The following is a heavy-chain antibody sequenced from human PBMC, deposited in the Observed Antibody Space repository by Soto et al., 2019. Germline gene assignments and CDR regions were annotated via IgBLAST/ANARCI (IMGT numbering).Heavy chain of an antibody. CDR3: ARDKGYCSGGSCYSGINY. D-gene: IGHD2-15*01. V-gene: IGHV1-69*13. Sequence: SVKVSCKASGGTFSSYAISWVRQAPGQGLEWMGGIIPIFGTANYAQKFQGRVTITADESTSTAYMELSSLRSEDTAVYYCARDKGYCSGGSCYSGINYWGQGTLVTVSS. CDR1: GGTFSSYA. CDR2: IIPIFGTA. J-gene: IGHJ4*02.